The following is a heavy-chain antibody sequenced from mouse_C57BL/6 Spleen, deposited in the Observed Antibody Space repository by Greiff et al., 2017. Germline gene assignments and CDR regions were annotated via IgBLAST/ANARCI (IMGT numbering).Heavy chain of an antibody. CDR1: GFTFSDYG. Sequence: EVMLVESGGGLVKPGGSLKLSCAASGFTFSDYGMHWVRQAPEKGLEWVAYISSGSSTIYYADTVKGRFTISRDNAKNTLFLQMTSLRSEDTAMYYCARSPIYYYGSSYGVDYWGQGTTLTVSS. CDR2: ISSGSSTI. CDR3: ARSPIYYYGSSYGVDY. V-gene: IGHV5-17*01. J-gene: IGHJ2*01. D-gene: IGHD1-1*01.